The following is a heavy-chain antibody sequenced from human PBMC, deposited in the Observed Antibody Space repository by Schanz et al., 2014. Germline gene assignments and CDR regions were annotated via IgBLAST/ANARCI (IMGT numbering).Heavy chain of an antibody. V-gene: IGHV1-18*01. CDR2: ISVYTGNT. CDR1: GYTFTTYA. Sequence: QVQLVQSGAEGKKPGASVRVSCKASGYTFTTYAMSWVRQAPGQGREWVGWISVYTGNTKYGQKVQGRVTMTADTSTNTTYIELKRLRSDDTAVYYCAKAEYDILTDSYSRLDPWGQGTLXTVSS. CDR3: AKAEYDILTDSYSRLDP. J-gene: IGHJ5*02. D-gene: IGHD3-9*01.